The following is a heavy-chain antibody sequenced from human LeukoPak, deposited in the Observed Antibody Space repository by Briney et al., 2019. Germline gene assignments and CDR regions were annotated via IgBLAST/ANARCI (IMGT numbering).Heavy chain of an antibody. V-gene: IGHV1-18*04. CDR3: ARDRKTGTTSWFDP. Sequence: ASVKVSCKASGYNFTSYGISWVRQAPGQGLEWMGWISAYNGNTNYAQKLQGRVTMTTDTSTSTAYMELRSLRSDDTAVYYCARDRKTGTTSWFDPWGQGTLVTVSS. D-gene: IGHD1-7*01. CDR1: GYNFTSYG. J-gene: IGHJ5*02. CDR2: ISAYNGNT.